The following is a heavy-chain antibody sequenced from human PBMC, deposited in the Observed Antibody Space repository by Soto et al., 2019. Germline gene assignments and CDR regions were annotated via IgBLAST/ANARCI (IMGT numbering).Heavy chain of an antibody. CDR1: GGSISSGGYY. J-gene: IGHJ4*02. CDR3: ARDSRLDYGGNSAIDY. CDR2: IYYSGST. D-gene: IGHD4-17*01. V-gene: IGHV4-31*03. Sequence: SETLSLTCTVSGGSISSGGYYWSWIRQHPGKGLEWIGYIYYSGSTYYNPSLKSRVTISVDTSKNQFSLKLSSVTAADTAVYYCARDSRLDYGGNSAIDYWGQGTLVTVSS.